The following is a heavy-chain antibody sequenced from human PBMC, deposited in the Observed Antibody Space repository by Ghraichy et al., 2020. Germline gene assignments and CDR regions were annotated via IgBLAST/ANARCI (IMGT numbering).Heavy chain of an antibody. D-gene: IGHD1-1*01. Sequence: GGSLRLSCAASGLTFSSYAMNWVRQAPGKGLEWVSDISDSGDSPYYADSVKGRFTISRDNSKTTLYLQMNSLRADDTALYYCAKGRVRTGGTTFDFWGQGTLVTVSS. CDR3: AKGRVRTGGTTFDF. CDR2: ISDSGDSP. J-gene: IGHJ4*02. V-gene: IGHV3-23*01. CDR1: GLTFSSYA.